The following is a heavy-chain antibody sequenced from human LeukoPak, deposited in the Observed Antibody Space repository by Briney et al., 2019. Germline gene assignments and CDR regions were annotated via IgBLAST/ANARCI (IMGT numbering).Heavy chain of an antibody. J-gene: IGHJ4*02. Sequence: AGGSLRLSCAPSGFTFSRYAMMWVRQAPGKRLEWVSSITGSGDGTYYADSVRGRFTISRDNSKNTLYLQVNSLRAEDTAVYFCVKGFVHPTYYLEYWGQGTLVTVSS. V-gene: IGHV3-23*01. CDR3: VKGFVHPTYYLEY. D-gene: IGHD3-10*01. CDR2: ITGSGDGT. CDR1: GFTFSRYA.